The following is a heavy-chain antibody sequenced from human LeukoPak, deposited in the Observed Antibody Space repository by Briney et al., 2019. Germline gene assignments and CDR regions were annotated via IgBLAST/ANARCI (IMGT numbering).Heavy chain of an antibody. J-gene: IGHJ4*02. V-gene: IGHV4-59*08. Sequence: SETLSLTCTVSGGSISSYYWSWIRQPPGKGLEWIGYIYYSGSTNYNPSLKNRVTISVDTSKNQFSLKLSSVTAADTAVYYCARHGYYDSSGYSIWGQGTLVTVSS. CDR2: IYYSGST. D-gene: IGHD3-22*01. CDR1: GGSISSYY. CDR3: ARHGYYDSSGYSI.